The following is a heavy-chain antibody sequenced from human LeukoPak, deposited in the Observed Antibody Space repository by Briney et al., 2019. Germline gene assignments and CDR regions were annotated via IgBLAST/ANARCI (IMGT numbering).Heavy chain of an antibody. Sequence: ASVKVSCKASGYPFTSYEINWVRQATGQGLEWMGWVNPNNYKTGYEAKFQGRVTMTRNTSISTAYMELRSLRSDDTAVYYCARHTDIVVVPAAIPAGFDYWGQGTLVTVSS. CDR3: ARHTDIVVVPAAIPAGFDY. J-gene: IGHJ4*02. D-gene: IGHD2-2*01. CDR2: VNPNNYKT. V-gene: IGHV1-8*01. CDR1: GYPFTSYE.